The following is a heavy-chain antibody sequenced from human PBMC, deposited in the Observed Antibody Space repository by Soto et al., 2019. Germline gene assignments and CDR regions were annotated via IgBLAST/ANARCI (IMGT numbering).Heavy chain of an antibody. Sequence: QVQLVESGGGVVQPGRSLRLSCAASGFTFSSYGMHWVRQAPGKGLEWVAVIWYDGSNKYYEDSVKGRFTISRDNSKNTLYLQMNSLRAEDTAVYYCARDPPFGGIAVARGGDYWGQGTLVTVSS. D-gene: IGHD6-19*01. CDR1: GFTFSSYG. CDR3: ARDPPFGGIAVARGGDY. J-gene: IGHJ4*02. CDR2: IWYDGSNK. V-gene: IGHV3-33*01.